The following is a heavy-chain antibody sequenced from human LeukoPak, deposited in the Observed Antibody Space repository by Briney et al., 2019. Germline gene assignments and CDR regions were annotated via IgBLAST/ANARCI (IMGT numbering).Heavy chain of an antibody. J-gene: IGHJ1*01. V-gene: IGHV4-31*03. Sequence: SETLSLTCTVSGGSISSGGYYWSWIRQHPGKGLEWIGYIYYSGSTYYNPSLKSRVTISVDTSKNQFSLKLSSVTAADTAVYYCARDSTTGTIQHWGQGTLVTVSS. CDR3: ARDSTTGTIQH. D-gene: IGHD4-17*01. CDR1: GGSISSGGYY. CDR2: IYYSGST.